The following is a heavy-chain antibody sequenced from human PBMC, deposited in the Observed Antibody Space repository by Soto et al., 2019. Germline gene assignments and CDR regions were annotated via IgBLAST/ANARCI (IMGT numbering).Heavy chain of an antibody. V-gene: IGHV4-31*03. Sequence: QVQLQESGPGLVKPSQTLSLTCTVSGGSISSGGYYWSWIRQHPGKGLEWIGYIYYSGSTYYNPSLKRRVTISVDTSKNQFFLKLSSVTAADTAVYYCARDIALTPYGSGSYFDYWGQGTLVTVSS. CDR3: ARDIALTPYGSGSYFDY. CDR1: GGSISSGGYY. CDR2: IYYSGST. D-gene: IGHD3-10*01. J-gene: IGHJ4*02.